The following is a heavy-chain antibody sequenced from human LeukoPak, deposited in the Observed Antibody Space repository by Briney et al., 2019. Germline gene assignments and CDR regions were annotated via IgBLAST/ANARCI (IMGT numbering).Heavy chain of an antibody. J-gene: IGHJ4*02. CDR1: GFTFDDYA. D-gene: IGHD1-26*01. CDR3: AKVISVGATPYYFDS. Sequence: GGSLRLSCAASGFTFDDYAMHWVRQGPGKGLEWISGITWNTDTIGYADSVMGRFTISRDNAKNSLYLQMNSLRAEDTALYYCAKVISVGATPYYFDSWGQGTLVTVSS. CDR2: ITWNTDTI. V-gene: IGHV3-9*01.